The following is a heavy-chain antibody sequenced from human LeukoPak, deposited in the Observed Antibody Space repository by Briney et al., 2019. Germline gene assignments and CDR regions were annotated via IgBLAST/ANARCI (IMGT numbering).Heavy chain of an antibody. Sequence: SVKVSCKASGGTFSSYAISWVRQAPGQGLEWMGGIIPIFGTANYAQKFQGRVTITADKSTSTAYMELSSLRSEDTAVYYCARVYYYYDSSGYYFQGGLRQFDYWGQGTLVTVSS. D-gene: IGHD3-22*01. CDR2: IIPIFGTA. J-gene: IGHJ4*02. CDR1: GGTFSSYA. CDR3: ARVYYYYDSSGYYFQGGLRQFDY. V-gene: IGHV1-69*06.